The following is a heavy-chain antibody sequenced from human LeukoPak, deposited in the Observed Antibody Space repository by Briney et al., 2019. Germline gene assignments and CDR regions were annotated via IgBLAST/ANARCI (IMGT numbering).Heavy chain of an antibody. CDR1: GGSISSYY. V-gene: IGHV4-4*07. J-gene: IGHJ3*02. Sequence: PSETLSLTCTVSGGSISSYYWSWIRQPAGKGLEWIGRIYTSGSTNYNPSLKSRVTMSVDTSKNRFSLKLSSVTAADTAVYYCARDVGATVVTPSDAFDIWGQGTMVTVSS. D-gene: IGHD4-23*01. CDR2: IYTSGST. CDR3: ARDVGATVVTPSDAFDI.